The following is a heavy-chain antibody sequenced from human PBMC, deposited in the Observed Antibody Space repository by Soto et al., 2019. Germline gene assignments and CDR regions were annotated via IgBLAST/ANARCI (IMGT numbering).Heavy chain of an antibody. D-gene: IGHD2-2*01. Sequence: EVQVVESGGGLVQPGGSLRLSCAASGFTFSNHWMTWVRQAPGKGLEWVANIKQDGSEKYYVDSVKGPFTLTRDNAKNSLYLQMNSLRAEDTAVYYCARDSAYCRSTSCYLSYYYYMDVWGKGTTVTVSS. V-gene: IGHV3-7*01. CDR1: GFTFSNHW. CDR2: IKQDGSEK. CDR3: ARDSAYCRSTSCYLSYYYYMDV. J-gene: IGHJ6*03.